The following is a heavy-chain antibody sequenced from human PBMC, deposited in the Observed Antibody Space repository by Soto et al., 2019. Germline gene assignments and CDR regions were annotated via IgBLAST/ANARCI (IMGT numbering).Heavy chain of an antibody. CDR3: AKDRGRYCSGGRCYLFDS. Sequence: QVQLVKSGGGVVQPGRSLTLSCAVSGVTFNTYAMHWVRQAPGKGLAWVALVSYDGSNKYYADSVKGRFTISRDNSQSTLYLEMDSVRAEDTAVYYCAKDRGRYCSGGRCYLFDSWGQGTLVTVSS. V-gene: IGHV3-30*04. CDR1: GVTFNTYA. D-gene: IGHD2-15*01. J-gene: IGHJ4*02. CDR2: VSYDGSNK.